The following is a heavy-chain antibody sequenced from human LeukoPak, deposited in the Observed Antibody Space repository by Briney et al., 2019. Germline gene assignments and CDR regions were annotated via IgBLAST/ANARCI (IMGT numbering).Heavy chain of an antibody. J-gene: IGHJ4*02. CDR3: ARTSSSPSGFDY. CDR1: GGTFSSYA. V-gene: IGHV1-69*05. CDR2: IIPIFGTA. D-gene: IGHD6-6*01. Sequence: ASVKVSCKASGGTFSSYAISWVRQAPGQGLEWMGGIIPIFGTANYAQKFQGRVTITTDESTSTAYMELSSLRSEDTAVYYCARTSSSPSGFDYWGQGTLVTDSS.